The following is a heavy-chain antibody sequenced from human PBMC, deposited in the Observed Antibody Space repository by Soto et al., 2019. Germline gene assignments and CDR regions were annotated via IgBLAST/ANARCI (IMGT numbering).Heavy chain of an antibody. Sequence: GECLKSSCKGAGYSCSSYWIGWVRQMPGKGLEWMGIIYPGDSDTRYSPSFQGQVTISADKSISTAYLQWSSLKASDTAMYYCARIVFSYGMDGWGQGTTLTVSS. CDR1: GYSCSSYW. CDR2: IYPGDSDT. CDR3: ARIVFSYGMDG. J-gene: IGHJ6*02. V-gene: IGHV5-51*01. D-gene: IGHD1-26*01.